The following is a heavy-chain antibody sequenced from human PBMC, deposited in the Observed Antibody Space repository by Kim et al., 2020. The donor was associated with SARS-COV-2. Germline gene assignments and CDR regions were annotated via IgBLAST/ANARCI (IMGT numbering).Heavy chain of an antibody. J-gene: IGHJ4*02. D-gene: IGHD3-9*01. CDR2: ISSSSSYI. V-gene: IGHV3-21*01. Sequence: GGSLRLSCAASGFTFSSYSMNWVRQAPGKGLEWVSSISSSSSYIYYADSVKGRFTISRDNAKNSLYLQMNSLRAEDTAVYYCATYYDILTGYYVDYWGQGTLVTVSS. CDR1: GFTFSSYS. CDR3: ATYYDILTGYYVDY.